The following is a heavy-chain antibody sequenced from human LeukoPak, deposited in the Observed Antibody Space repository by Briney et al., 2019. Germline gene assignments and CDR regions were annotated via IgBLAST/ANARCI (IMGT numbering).Heavy chain of an antibody. CDR1: GGSISSSSYY. Sequence: SETLSLTCTVSGGSISSSSYYWGWIRQPPGKGLEWIGSIYYSGSTYYSPSLKSRVTISVDTSKNQFSLKLSSVTAADTAVYYCARDRGNGSGRFNWFDPWGQGTLVTVSS. J-gene: IGHJ5*02. D-gene: IGHD3-10*01. V-gene: IGHV4-39*07. CDR2: IYYSGST. CDR3: ARDRGNGSGRFNWFDP.